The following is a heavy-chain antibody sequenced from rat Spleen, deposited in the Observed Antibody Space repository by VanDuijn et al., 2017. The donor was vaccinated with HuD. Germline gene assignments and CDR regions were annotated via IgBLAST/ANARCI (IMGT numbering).Heavy chain of an antibody. D-gene: IGHD1-11*01. CDR3: ARDGGIVPYYFDY. J-gene: IGHJ2*01. CDR1: GYSITSNY. CDR2: ISYSGST. V-gene: IGHV3-1*01. Sequence: EVQLQESGPGLVKPSQSLSLTCSVTGYSITSNYWGWIRKFPGNKMEWMGYISYSGSTSYNPSLKSRISITRDTSKNQFFLQLNSVTTEDTATYYCARDGGIVPYYFDYWGQGVMVTVSS.